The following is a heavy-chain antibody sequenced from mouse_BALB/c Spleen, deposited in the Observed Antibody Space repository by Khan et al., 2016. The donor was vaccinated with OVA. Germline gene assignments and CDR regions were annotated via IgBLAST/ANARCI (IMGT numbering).Heavy chain of an antibody. V-gene: IGHV2-2*02. CDR3: AGNYDDDEGFAY. CDR1: GFSLTTYG. D-gene: IGHD2-4*01. CDR2: IWSGGST. J-gene: IGHJ3*01. Sequence: QMQLEESGPGLVRPSQSLSITCTVSGFSLTTYGVHRVRQSPGKGLEWLGVIWSGGSTAYSATFISSLSISKDNSKRQVFFKINSLQPNDTAVYYCAGNYDDDEGFAYWGQGTLVTVSA.